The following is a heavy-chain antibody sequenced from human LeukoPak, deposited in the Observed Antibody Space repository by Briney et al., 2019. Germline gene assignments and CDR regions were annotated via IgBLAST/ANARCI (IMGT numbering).Heavy chain of an antibody. D-gene: IGHD1-26*01. J-gene: IGHJ4*02. Sequence: SETLSLTCAVSGGSISSSNWWSWVRQPPGKGLEWIGEIYHSGSTNYNPSLKSRVTISVDKSKNQFSLKLSSVTAADTAVYYCARKRTSGSYYFDYWGQGTLVTVSS. V-gene: IGHV4-4*02. CDR3: ARKRTSGSYYFDY. CDR2: IYHSGST. CDR1: GGSISSSNW.